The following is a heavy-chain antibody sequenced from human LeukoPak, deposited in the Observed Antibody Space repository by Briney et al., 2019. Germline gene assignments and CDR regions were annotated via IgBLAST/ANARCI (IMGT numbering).Heavy chain of an antibody. V-gene: IGHV4-30-2*01. CDR1: GGSISSGGYY. J-gene: IGHJ4*02. D-gene: IGHD5-24*01. CDR3: ARDSNTNYHFDY. CDR2: IYHSGST. Sequence: SETLSLTCTVSGGSISSGGYYWSWIRQTPGKGLEWIGYIYHSGSTYYNPSLKSRVTISVDRSKNQFSLKLSSVTAADTAVYYCARDSNTNYHFDYWGQGTLVTVSS.